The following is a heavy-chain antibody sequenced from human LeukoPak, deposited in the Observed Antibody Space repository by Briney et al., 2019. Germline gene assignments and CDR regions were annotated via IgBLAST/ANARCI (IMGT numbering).Heavy chain of an antibody. CDR1: GFSLTTSGVG. D-gene: IGHD2-15*01. CDR3: AHSETYCRGGNCYYSYYFDY. J-gene: IGHJ4*02. CDR2: VYRDDNQ. V-gene: IGHV2-5*02. Sequence: SGPTLVKPTQTLTLTCAFSGFSLTTSGVGVGWIRQPPGKALEWLAMVYRDDNQRHNPSLKSRLTITTDTAKNQVVLIMTNVDPVDTATYYCAHSETYCRGGNCYYSYYFDYWGQGTLVTVSS.